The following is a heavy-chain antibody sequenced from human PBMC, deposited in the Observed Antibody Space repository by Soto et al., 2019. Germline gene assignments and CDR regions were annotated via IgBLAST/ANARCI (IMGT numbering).Heavy chain of an antibody. D-gene: IGHD1-7*01. CDR1: GYTFTSYD. CDR3: ARARTGPNYFDY. V-gene: IGHV1-8*01. J-gene: IGHJ4*02. CDR2: INPNSGNT. Sequence: QVQLVQSGAEVKKPGASVKVSCKASGYTFTSYDINWVRQATGQGLEWMGWINPNSGNTAYAQKFQGRVTMTRNTYIRTASMELSSLRSEDTAVYYCARARTGPNYFDYWCQGTLVTVSS.